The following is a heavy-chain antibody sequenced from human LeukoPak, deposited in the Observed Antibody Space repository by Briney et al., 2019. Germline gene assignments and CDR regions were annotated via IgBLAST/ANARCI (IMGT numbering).Heavy chain of an antibody. CDR1: GFSLSTSRVG. D-gene: IGHD2-2*01. CDR3: AHSEWDCSSTSCDYYYGMDG. J-gene: IGHJ6*02. V-gene: IGHV2-5*01. CDR2: IYWNADK. Sequence: SGPTPVNPTQTLTLTCTFSGFSLSTSRVGVGWIRQPPGKALEWLALIYWNADKRYSPSLKRRLSITKNTSKSQVVLTMTNMDPVDTATYYCAHSEWDCSSTSCDYYYGMDGWGQGTTVTVSS.